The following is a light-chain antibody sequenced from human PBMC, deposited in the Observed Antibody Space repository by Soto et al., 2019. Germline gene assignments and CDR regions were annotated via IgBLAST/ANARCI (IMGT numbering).Light chain of an antibody. CDR2: RGS. Sequence: EVVLTQSPGTLSLSPGERATLSCRASQNVRGNELAWYQQKPGQAPRLLIYRGSSRATGIPDRFSGRGSGTDFKLTLSRLKPEDFAVYYCQDYGYSNPWTFGQGTKVEIK. J-gene: IGKJ1*01. CDR1: QNVRGNE. CDR3: QDYGYSNPWT. V-gene: IGKV3-20*01.